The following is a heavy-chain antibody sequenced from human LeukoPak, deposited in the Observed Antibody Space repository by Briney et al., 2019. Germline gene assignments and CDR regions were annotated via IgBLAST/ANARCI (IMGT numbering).Heavy chain of an antibody. V-gene: IGHV3-48*03. J-gene: IGHJ4*02. Sequence: PGGSLRLSCAASGVTFSSHEMNWVRQAPGKGLEWVSYISGSGRTVYYADSVNGRFTISRVNSKNSLYLQMNSLRAEHTAVYYCAAYLTLPLDYWGEGTLVTVSS. D-gene: IGHD2-21*01. CDR1: GVTFSSHE. CDR3: AAYLTLPLDY. CDR2: ISGSGRTV.